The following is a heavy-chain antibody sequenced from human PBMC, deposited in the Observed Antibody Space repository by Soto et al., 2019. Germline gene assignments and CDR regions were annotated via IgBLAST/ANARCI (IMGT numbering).Heavy chain of an antibody. V-gene: IGHV3-23*01. CDR3: AKGALYDILTGYDY. CDR2: ISGGGGST. Sequence: GGSLRLSCAASGFTFSSYAMSWVRQAPGKGLEWVSAISGGGGSTYYADSVKGRFTISRDNSKNTLWLQMNSLGAEDTATYYCAKGALYDILTGYDYWGQGPLVTVSS. J-gene: IGHJ4*02. D-gene: IGHD3-9*01. CDR1: GFTFSSYA.